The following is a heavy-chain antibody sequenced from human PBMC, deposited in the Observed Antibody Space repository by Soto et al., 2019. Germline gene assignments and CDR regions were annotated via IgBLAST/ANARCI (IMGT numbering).Heavy chain of an antibody. CDR2: ISTYNGNT. CDR3: ARGFRVAATRWWFDP. D-gene: IGHD2-15*01. J-gene: IGHJ5*02. CDR1: GYTFTSYD. Sequence: QVQLVQSGAEVKKPGASVKVSCKASGYTFTSYDISWVRQAPGQGLEWMGWISTYNGNTNYAQKLQGRVTMTTATSTSTAYMELRSLRSADTAVYYCARGFRVAATRWWFDPWGQGTLVTVSS. V-gene: IGHV1-18*01.